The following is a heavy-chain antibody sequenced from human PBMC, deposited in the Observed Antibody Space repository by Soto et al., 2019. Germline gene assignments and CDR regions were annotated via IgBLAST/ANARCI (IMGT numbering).Heavy chain of an antibody. D-gene: IGHD2-15*01. Sequence: QVQLVQSGAEVRKPGASVRVSCKASGYTFDAFDIHWVRQATGQGLELMGWMNPYTGETAYTQTFRGRVSMTRDTSVSTAYRELTRLTSEDSAIYFCVRQAGGASTPGDDYWGQGTLVTVSS. V-gene: IGHV1-8*01. CDR1: GYTFDAFD. J-gene: IGHJ4*02. CDR3: VRQAGGASTPGDDY. CDR2: MNPYTGET.